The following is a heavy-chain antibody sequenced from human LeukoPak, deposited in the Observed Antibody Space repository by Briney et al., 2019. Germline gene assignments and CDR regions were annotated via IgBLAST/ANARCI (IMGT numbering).Heavy chain of an antibody. CDR1: GFTFSDYY. J-gene: IGHJ4*02. V-gene: IGHV3-11*05. Sequence: GGSLRLSCAASGFTFSDYYMSWIRQAPGKGLEWVSYISISVTYTNYADSVKGRFTISRDSAKNSLYLQMNSLRDEDTAVYYCARDTPRLTGYYKSSGGLDYWGQGTLVSVSS. CDR2: ISISVTYT. CDR3: ARDTPRLTGYYKSSGGLDY. D-gene: IGHD3-9*01.